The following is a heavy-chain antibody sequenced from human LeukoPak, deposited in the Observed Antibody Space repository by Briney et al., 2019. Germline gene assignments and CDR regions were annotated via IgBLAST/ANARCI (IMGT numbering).Heavy chain of an antibody. CDR2: ISAYNGNT. J-gene: IGHJ6*02. D-gene: IGHD2-21*02. CDR1: GYTFTSYG. CDR3: ARCGVVVTAWHYYGMDV. V-gene: IGHV1-18*01. Sequence: ASVTVSCKASGYTFTSYGISWVRQAPGQGLEWMGWISAYNGNTNYAQKLQGRVTMTTDTSTSTAYMELRSLRSDDTAVYYCARCGVVVTAWHYYGMDVWGQGTTVTVSS.